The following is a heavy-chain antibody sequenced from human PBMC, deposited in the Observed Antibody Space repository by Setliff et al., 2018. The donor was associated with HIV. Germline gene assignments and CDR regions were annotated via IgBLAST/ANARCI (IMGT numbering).Heavy chain of an antibody. J-gene: IGHJ6*03. CDR1: GGSFSGFY. Sequence: PSETLSLTCAVYGGSFSGFYWNWIRQAPGKRLEWIGEINHSRRTKYNPSLKSRVTISVDTSKNQFSLKLSSVTAADTAFYYCARGFSGDYLFTGYLDVWGKGTTVTV. CDR2: INHSRRT. V-gene: IGHV4-34*01. CDR3: ARGFSGDYLFTGYLDV. D-gene: IGHD3-22*01.